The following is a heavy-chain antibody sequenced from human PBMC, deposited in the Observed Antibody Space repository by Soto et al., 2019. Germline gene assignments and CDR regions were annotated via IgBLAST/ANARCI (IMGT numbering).Heavy chain of an antibody. CDR3: ARADYGDYGIDY. V-gene: IGHV3-7*01. CDR2: IKQDESKK. D-gene: IGHD4-17*01. CDR1: GFTFSTFW. J-gene: IGHJ4*02. Sequence: GGSLRLSCEPSGFTFSTFWMSWVRQVPGKGLEWVANIKQDESKKYYVDSVKGRFTISRDNAKNSLYLQMNGLRAEDSAVYYCARADYGDYGIDYWGQGALGTSPQ.